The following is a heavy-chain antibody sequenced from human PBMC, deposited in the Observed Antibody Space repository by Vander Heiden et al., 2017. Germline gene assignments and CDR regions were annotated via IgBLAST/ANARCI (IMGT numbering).Heavy chain of an antibody. CDR1: GCTFSSFA. J-gene: IGHJ4*02. D-gene: IGHD3-3*01. V-gene: IGHV3-23*01. Sequence: EVQLLESGGGLVQPGGSLRLSCAASGCTFSSFAMSWVRQAQGKGLEWVSGISGGGISTYYADSVKGRFTVSRDNSQNTLYLQMNSLRGEDTAVYYCVKDQNYDFWSGYPFDYWGQGTLVTVSS. CDR3: VKDQNYDFWSGYPFDY. CDR2: ISGGGIST.